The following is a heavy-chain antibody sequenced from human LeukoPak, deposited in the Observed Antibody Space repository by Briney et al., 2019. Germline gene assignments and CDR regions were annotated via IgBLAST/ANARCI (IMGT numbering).Heavy chain of an antibody. CDR2: INPNSGGT. V-gene: IGHV1-2*02. D-gene: IGHD4-17*01. CDR3: ALMTTVTTGYFDY. Sequence: ASVKVSCKASGYTFTGYYMHWVRQAPGQGLEWMGWINPNSGGTNYAQKFQGRVTMTRDTSISTAYMELSRLRSDDTAVYYCALMTTVTTGYFDYWGQGTLVTVSS. CDR1: GYTFTGYY. J-gene: IGHJ4*02.